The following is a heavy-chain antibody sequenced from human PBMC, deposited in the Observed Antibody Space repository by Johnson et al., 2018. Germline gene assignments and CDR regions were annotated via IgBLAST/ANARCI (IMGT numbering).Heavy chain of an antibody. CDR1: GGTFSSYA. Sequence: QVQLVESGAEVKKPGSSVKVSCKASGGTFSSYAISWVRQAPGQGLEWMGGIIPIFGTTNYAQKFQGRVTITADESTSTGYMELSILRSEDTAVYYCARDTYYYDSSGYYIGCDAFDIWGQGTMVTVSS. CDR3: ARDTYYYDSSGYYIGCDAFDI. D-gene: IGHD3-22*01. CDR2: IIPIFGTT. V-gene: IGHV1-69*01. J-gene: IGHJ3*02.